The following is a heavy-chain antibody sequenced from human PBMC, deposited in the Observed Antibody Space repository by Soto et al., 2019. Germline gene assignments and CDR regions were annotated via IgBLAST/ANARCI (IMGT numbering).Heavy chain of an antibody. J-gene: IGHJ5*02. V-gene: IGHV4-38-2*01. CDR1: GYSISSGYY. CDR3: ASYGSSHYTDWFDP. Sequence: PSETLSLTCAVSGYSISSGYYWGWIRQPPGKGLEWIGSIYHSGSTYYNPSLKSRVTISVDTSKNQFSLKLSSVTAADTAVYYCASYGSSHYTDWFDPWGQGTLVTAPQ. D-gene: IGHD2-15*01. CDR2: IYHSGST.